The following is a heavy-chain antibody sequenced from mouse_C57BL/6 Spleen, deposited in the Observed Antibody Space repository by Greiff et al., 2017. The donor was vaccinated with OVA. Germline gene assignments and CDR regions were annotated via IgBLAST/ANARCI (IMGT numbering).Heavy chain of an antibody. CDR2: ISDGGSYT. V-gene: IGHV5-4*01. CDR3: ARDGDGYFDY. CDR1: GFTFSSYA. D-gene: IGHD2-3*01. J-gene: IGHJ2*01. Sequence: EVMLVESGGGLVKPGGSLKLSCAASGFTFSSYAMSWVRQTPEKRLEWVATISDGGSYTYYPDNVKGRFTISRDNAKNNLYLQMSHLKSEDTAMYYCARDGDGYFDYWGQGTTLTVSS.